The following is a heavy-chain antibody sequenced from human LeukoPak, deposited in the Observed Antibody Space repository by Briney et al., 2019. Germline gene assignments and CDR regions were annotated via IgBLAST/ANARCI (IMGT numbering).Heavy chain of an antibody. Sequence: SETLSLTCAVYGGSFSGYYWSWIRQPPGKGLEWIGEINHSGSTNYNPSLKSRVTISVDTSKNQFSLKLSSVTAADTAVYYCAHGVAATVVTPGPIYYYGMTSGAKGPRSPSP. D-gene: IGHD4-23*01. J-gene: IGHJ6*02. CDR3: AHGVAATVVTPGPIYYYGMTS. CDR2: INHSGST. CDR1: GGSFSGYY. V-gene: IGHV4-34*01.